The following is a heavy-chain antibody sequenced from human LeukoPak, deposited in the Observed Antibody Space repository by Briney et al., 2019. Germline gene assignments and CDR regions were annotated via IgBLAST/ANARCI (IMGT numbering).Heavy chain of an antibody. J-gene: IGHJ5*02. Sequence: GGSLRLSCAASGFTFGSYGMHWVRQAPGKGPEWVAFIRYDGNNKYYADSVKGRFTISRDNSKNTLYLQMNSLRPEDTALYYCARTVYDFWSGYSPIEPWGQGTLVTVSS. V-gene: IGHV3-30*02. CDR1: GFTFGSYG. CDR3: ARTVYDFWSGYSPIEP. D-gene: IGHD3-3*01. CDR2: IRYDGNNK.